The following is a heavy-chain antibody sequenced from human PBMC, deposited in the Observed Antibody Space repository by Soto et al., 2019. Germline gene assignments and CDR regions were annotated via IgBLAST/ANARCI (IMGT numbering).Heavy chain of an antibody. D-gene: IGHD3-10*01. V-gene: IGHV3-74*01. CDR1: GFTFSDWW. CDR2: INPDGSIV. CDR3: LSLAIT. Sequence: EVQLVESGGGLVQPGGSLRLSCAASGFTFSDWWMHWARQVPGKGLVWVARINPDGSIVGYADSVKGRFTVSRDNAKNTLYLQMNSLRGEDTAVYYCLSLAITWGKGTMVTVSS. J-gene: IGHJ4*02.